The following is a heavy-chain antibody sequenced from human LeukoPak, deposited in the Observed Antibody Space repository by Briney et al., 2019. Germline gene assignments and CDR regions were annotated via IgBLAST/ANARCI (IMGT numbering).Heavy chain of an antibody. CDR2: IVVGSGDT. D-gene: IGHD3/OR15-3a*01. J-gene: IGHJ4*02. CDR1: GFTFSNSA. Sequence: SVKVSCKTSGFTFSNSAMQWVRQARGQRLEWIGWIVVGSGDTTYTQKFQGRVTITRDMSTSTAYMELNSLRSEDTAVYYCAADDLDRGSWGQGTLVTVSS. CDR3: AADDLDRGS. V-gene: IGHV1-58*02.